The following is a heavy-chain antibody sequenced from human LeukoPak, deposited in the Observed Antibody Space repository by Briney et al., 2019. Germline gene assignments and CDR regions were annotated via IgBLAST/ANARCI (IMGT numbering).Heavy chain of an antibody. J-gene: IGHJ4*02. D-gene: IGHD3-10*01. CDR3: ARVLVEYGSGSFFDY. Sequence: SETLSLTCAVYGGSFSGYYWSWIRQPPGKGLEWIGEINHSGSTNYNPSLKSRVTISVDTSKNQFSLKLSSVTAADTAVYYCARVLVEYGSGSFFDYWGQGTLVTVSS. V-gene: IGHV4-34*01. CDR1: GGSFSGYY. CDR2: INHSGST.